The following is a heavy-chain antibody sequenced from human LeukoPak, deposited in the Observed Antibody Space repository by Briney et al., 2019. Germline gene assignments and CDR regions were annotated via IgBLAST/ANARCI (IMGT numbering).Heavy chain of an antibody. CDR3: ARGGIAARLPDY. D-gene: IGHD6-6*01. CDR1: GGSISSSSCY. CDR2: IYYSGST. J-gene: IGHJ4*02. V-gene: IGHV4-39*01. Sequence: PSETLSLTCTVSGGSISSSSCYWGWIRQPPGKGLEGIGSIYYSGSTYYNPSLKSRVTISVDTSKNQFSLKLSSVTAAATAVYYCARGGIAARLPDYWGQGTLVTVSS.